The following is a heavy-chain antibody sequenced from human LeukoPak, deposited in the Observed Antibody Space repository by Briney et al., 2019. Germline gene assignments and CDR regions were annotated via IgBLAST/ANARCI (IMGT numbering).Heavy chain of an antibody. Sequence: ASVKVSCKASGYTFTSYGISWVRQAPGQGLEWMGWISAYNGNTNYAQKLQGRVTMTTDTSTSTAYIELRSLRSDDTAVYYCARGWNSYCGGDCCFDYWGQGTLVTVSS. V-gene: IGHV1-18*01. D-gene: IGHD2-21*02. CDR1: GYTFTSYG. CDR3: ARGWNSYCGGDCCFDY. CDR2: ISAYNGNT. J-gene: IGHJ4*02.